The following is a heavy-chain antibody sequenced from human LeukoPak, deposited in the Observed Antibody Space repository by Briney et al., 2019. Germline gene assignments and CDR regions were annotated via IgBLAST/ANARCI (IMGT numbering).Heavy chain of an antibody. V-gene: IGHV3-23*01. CDR3: AAGGLADYDFWSEFDY. CDR2: ISGSGGST. Sequence: GGSLRLSCAASGFTFSSYWMHWVRQAPGKGLEWVSAISGSGGSTYYADSVKGRFTISRDNSKNTLYLQMNSLRAEDTAVYYCAAGGLADYDFWSEFDYWGQGTLVTVSS. CDR1: GFTFSSYW. D-gene: IGHD3-3*01. J-gene: IGHJ4*02.